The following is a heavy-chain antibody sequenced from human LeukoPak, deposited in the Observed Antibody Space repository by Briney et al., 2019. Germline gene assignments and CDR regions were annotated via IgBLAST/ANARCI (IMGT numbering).Heavy chain of an antibody. CDR1: GGSISSYY. CDR2: IYYSGST. J-gene: IGHJ6*03. Sequence: SETLSLTCTVSGGSISSYYWSWIRQPPGKGLEWIGYIYYSGSTNYNPSLKSRVTISVDTSKNQFSLKLSSVTAADTAVYYCARYLFIGYGYYMDVWGKGTTVTVSS. CDR3: ARYLFIGYGYYMDV. D-gene: IGHD3-22*01. V-gene: IGHV4-59*08.